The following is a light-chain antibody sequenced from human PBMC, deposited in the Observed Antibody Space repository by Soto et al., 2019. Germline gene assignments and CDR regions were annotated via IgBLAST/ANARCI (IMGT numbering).Light chain of an antibody. CDR2: GAS. J-gene: IGKJ1*01. CDR3: XQYNNWPTWT. CDR1: QSVSSN. Sequence: EIVMTQSPATLSVSPGERATLSCRASQSVSSNLAWYQQKPGQAPRLLIYGASTRATGIPARFSGSGSGTEFTLTISXLXXXXXAXYXCXQYNNWPTWTFGQGTKVEIK. V-gene: IGKV3-15*01.